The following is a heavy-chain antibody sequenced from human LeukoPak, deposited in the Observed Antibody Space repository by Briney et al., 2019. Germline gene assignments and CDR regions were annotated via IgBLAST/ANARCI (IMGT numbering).Heavy chain of an antibody. J-gene: IGHJ4*02. CDR1: GFTFDDYA. CDR3: AKESGLPPKDPVVIDY. CDR2: ISGDGGST. Sequence: GGSLRLSYAASGFTFDDYAMHWVRQAPGKGLEWVSLISGDGGSTYYADSVKGRFTISRDNSKNSLYLQMNSLRTEDTALYYCAKESGLPPKDPVVIDYWGQGTLVTVSS. D-gene: IGHD2-21*01. V-gene: IGHV3-43*02.